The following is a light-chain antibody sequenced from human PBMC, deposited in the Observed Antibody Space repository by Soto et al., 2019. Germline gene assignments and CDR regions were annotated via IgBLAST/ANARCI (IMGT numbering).Light chain of an antibody. J-gene: IGKJ1*01. Sequence: DIQMTQSPSTLSGSVGDRVTITCRASQTISSWLAWYQQKPGKAPKRLIYKASTLKSGVPSRFSGSGSGTEFTLTISSLQPDDFATYYCQRYNSYSEAFGQGTKVDIK. CDR3: QRYNSYSEA. CDR1: QTISSW. CDR2: KAS. V-gene: IGKV1-5*03.